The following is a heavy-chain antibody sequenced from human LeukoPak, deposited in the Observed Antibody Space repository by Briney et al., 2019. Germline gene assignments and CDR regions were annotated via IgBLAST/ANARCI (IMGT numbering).Heavy chain of an antibody. CDR3: ARILYDSSGYHGYYYGMDV. V-gene: IGHV1-2*02. CDR2: INPNSGGT. D-gene: IGHD3-22*01. CDR1: GYTFTGYY. Sequence: ASVKVSCKASGYTFTGYYMHWVRQAPGQGLEWMGWINPNSGGTNYAQKFQGRVTMTRDTSISTAYMELSRLRPDDTAVYYCARILYDSSGYHGYYYGMDVWGQGTTVTVSS. J-gene: IGHJ6*02.